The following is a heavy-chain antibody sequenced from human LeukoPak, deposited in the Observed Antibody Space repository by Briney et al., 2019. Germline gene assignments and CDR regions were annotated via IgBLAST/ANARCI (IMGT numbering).Heavy chain of an antibody. CDR1: GGSISSYY. CDR2: IYYSGST. Sequence: SETLSLTCTVSGGSISSYYWSWIRQPPGKGLEWIGYIYYSGSTNYNPSLKSRVTISVDTSKNQFSLKLSSVTAADTAVYYCARVRDHGYLFDYWGQGTLVTVSS. CDR3: ARVRDHGYLFDY. D-gene: IGHD4-17*01. V-gene: IGHV4-59*01. J-gene: IGHJ4*02.